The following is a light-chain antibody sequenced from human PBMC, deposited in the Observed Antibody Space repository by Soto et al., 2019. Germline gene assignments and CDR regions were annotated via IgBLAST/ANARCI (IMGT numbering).Light chain of an antibody. CDR2: EVS. Sequence: QSVVTEPASVTGSPGQAITISCTGTSSDVGGYNYVSWYQQHPGKAPKLMIYEVSNRPSGVSNRFSGSKSGNTASLTISGLQAEDEADYYCSSYTSSSTLQYVFGTGTNVTVL. CDR1: SSDVGGYNY. V-gene: IGLV2-14*01. J-gene: IGLJ1*01. CDR3: SSYTSSSTLQYV.